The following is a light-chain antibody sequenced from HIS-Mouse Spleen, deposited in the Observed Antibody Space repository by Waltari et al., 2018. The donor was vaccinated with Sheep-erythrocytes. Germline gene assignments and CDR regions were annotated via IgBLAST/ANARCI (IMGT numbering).Light chain of an antibody. J-gene: IGLJ2*01. CDR2: QDT. Sequence: SSELTQPPSVSVSPGQTASITCSGDKLGDKYACWYQQKPGQSPVLVIYQDTKRPSGIPERFSGYNSGNTATLTIGGTQAMDEADYYCQAWDSSIVVFGGGTKLTVL. V-gene: IGLV3-1*01. CDR3: QAWDSSIVV. CDR1: KLGDKY.